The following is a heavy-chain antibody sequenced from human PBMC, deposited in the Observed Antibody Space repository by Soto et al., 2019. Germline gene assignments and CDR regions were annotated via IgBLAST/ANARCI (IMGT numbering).Heavy chain of an antibody. Sequence: ASVKVSCKASGYTFTGYYMHWVRQAPGQGLEWMGWINPNSGGTNYAQKFQGWVTMTRDTSISTAYMELSRLRSDDTAVYYGARATREYSSSSAFEIWGQGTMVTVSS. CDR2: INPNSGGT. CDR3: ARATREYSSSSAFEI. J-gene: IGHJ3*02. V-gene: IGHV1-2*04. CDR1: GYTFTGYY. D-gene: IGHD6-6*01.